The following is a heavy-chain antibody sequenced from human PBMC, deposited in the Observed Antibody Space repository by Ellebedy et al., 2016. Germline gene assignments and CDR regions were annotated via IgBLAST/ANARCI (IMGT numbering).Heavy chain of an antibody. J-gene: IGHJ4*02. CDR3: ARIYCGGGGCYYDY. D-gene: IGHD2-15*01. Sequence: GESLKISCAASGFTFGSYAMSWVRQAPGKGLEWVSAVVGSGERTFYADSVKGRFTISRDNAKNSLYLQMNSLRAEDTAVYYCARIYCGGGGCYYDYWGQGTLVTVSS. CDR1: GFTFGSYA. V-gene: IGHV3-23*01. CDR2: VVGSGERT.